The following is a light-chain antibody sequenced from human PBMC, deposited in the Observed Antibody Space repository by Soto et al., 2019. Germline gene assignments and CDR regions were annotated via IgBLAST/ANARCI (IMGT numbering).Light chain of an antibody. CDR2: DSS. CDR3: QHRSNWPPIT. CDR1: QSVSIY. J-gene: IGKJ5*01. V-gene: IGKV3-11*01. Sequence: EIVLTQSPATLSLSPGERATLSCRASQSVSIYLAWYQQKPGQAPRLLIYDSSNKAAGIPARFSARGYGTDFTLFISNLEPEDSAVYYCQHRSNWPPITFGQGTRLEIK.